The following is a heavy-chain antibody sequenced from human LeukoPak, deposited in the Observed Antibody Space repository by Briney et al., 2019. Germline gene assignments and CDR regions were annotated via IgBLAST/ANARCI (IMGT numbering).Heavy chain of an antibody. CDR1: GYTFTSYG. CDR3: ARVFPNTVTTLQYFDY. D-gene: IGHD4-17*01. CDR2: MNRNSGNT. V-gene: IGHV1-8*02. J-gene: IGHJ4*02. Sequence: ASVKVSCKASGYTFTSYGISWVRQATGQGLEWMGWMNRNSGNTGYAQKFQGRVTTTRNTSISTAYMELSSLISEDTAVYYCARVFPNTVTTLQYFDYWGQGTLVTVSS.